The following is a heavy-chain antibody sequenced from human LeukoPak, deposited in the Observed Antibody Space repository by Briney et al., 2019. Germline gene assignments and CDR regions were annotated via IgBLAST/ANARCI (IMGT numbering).Heavy chain of an antibody. CDR2: INHSGST. D-gene: IGHD3-3*01. V-gene: IGHV4-34*01. Sequence: PSENLSLTCAVYGGSFSGYYWSWIRQPPGKGLEWIGEINHSGSTNYNPSLKSRVTISVDTSKNQFSLKLSSVTAADTAVYYCARRNRKIFGVVISYYFDYWGQGTLVTVSS. J-gene: IGHJ4*02. CDR3: ARRNRKIFGVVISYYFDY. CDR1: GGSFSGYY.